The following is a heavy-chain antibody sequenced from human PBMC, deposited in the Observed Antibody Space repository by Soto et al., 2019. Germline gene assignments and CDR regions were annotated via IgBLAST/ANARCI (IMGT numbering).Heavy chain of an antibody. V-gene: IGHV1-46*01. J-gene: IGHJ4*02. D-gene: IGHD3-10*01. CDR3: ARGDDVVSPSGTYYFDY. CDR2: INPTDGTT. CDR1: GYTFTNYY. Sequence: VASVKVSCKASGYTFTNYYMHWVRQAPGQGLEWMGIINPTDGTTIYAQKFQGRGTMTRDTSTTTIYMELNSLRSEDTAVYYCARGDDVVSPSGTYYFDYWGQGTLVTVSS.